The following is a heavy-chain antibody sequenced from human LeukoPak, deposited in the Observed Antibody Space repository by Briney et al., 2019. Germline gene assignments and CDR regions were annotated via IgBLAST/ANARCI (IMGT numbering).Heavy chain of an antibody. Sequence: GGSLRLFCAASGFTFDDYAMHWVRQATGKGLEWVSGISWNSVSIGYADSVKGRFTISRDNAKNSLYLQMNSLKAEDTALYCCAKKVGRVGGAFDIWGQGTMVTVSS. J-gene: IGHJ3*02. D-gene: IGHD1-26*01. CDR1: GFTFDDYA. V-gene: IGHV3-9*01. CDR3: AKKVGRVGGAFDI. CDR2: ISWNSVSI.